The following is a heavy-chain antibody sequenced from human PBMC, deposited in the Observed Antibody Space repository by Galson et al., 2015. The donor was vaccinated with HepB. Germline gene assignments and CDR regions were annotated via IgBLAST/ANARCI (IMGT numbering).Heavy chain of an antibody. CDR2: IYTSGST. D-gene: IGHD3-10*01. J-gene: IGHJ1*01. CDR3: ARGGPWGITMVRGEEK. V-gene: IGHV4-61*02. Sequence: TLSLTCTVSGGSISSGSYYWSWIRQPAGKGLEWIGRIYTSGSTNYNPSLKSRVTISVDTSKNQFSLKLSSVTAADTAVYYCARGGPWGITMVRGEEKWGQGTLVTVSS. CDR1: GGSISSGSYY.